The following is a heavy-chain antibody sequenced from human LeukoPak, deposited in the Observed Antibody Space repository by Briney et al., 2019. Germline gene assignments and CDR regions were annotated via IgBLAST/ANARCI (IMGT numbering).Heavy chain of an antibody. CDR2: IYYSGRT. J-gene: IGHJ4*02. Sequence: SETLSLTCTVSGGSISSYYWSWIRQPPGKGLEWIGYIYYSGRTNYNPSLKSRVTISVDTSKNQFSLKLSSVTAADTAVYYCARVRGYSSRYYFDYWGQGTLVTVSS. CDR3: ARVRGYSSRYYFDY. CDR1: GGSISSYY. V-gene: IGHV4-59*01. D-gene: IGHD6-13*01.